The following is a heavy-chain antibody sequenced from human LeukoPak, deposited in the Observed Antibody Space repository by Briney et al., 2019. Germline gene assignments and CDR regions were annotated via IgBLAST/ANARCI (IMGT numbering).Heavy chain of an antibody. D-gene: IGHD3-22*01. V-gene: IGHV4-31*03. CDR3: ARRGYDSSGYYFNFDY. J-gene: IGHJ4*02. CDR1: GGSISSGGYY. CDR2: IYYSGST. Sequence: TSETLSLTCTVSGGSISSGGYYWSWIRQHPGKGLEWIGYIYYSGSTYYNPSLKSRVTISVDTSKNRFSLKLSSVTAADTAVYYCARRGYDSSGYYFNFDYWGQGTLVTVSS.